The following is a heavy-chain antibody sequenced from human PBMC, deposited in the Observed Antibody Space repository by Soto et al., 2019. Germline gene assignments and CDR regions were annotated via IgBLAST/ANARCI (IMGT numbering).Heavy chain of an antibody. D-gene: IGHD3-16*01. V-gene: IGHV3-23*01. J-gene: IGHJ4*02. CDR3: AKTVGATNLEDY. CDR2: ISNSDDVG. Sequence: EVQLLESGGGLVQPRRSLRLSCSASGFNFTNHVINWVRQAPGKSLEWVSSISNSDDVGFYADSVRGRFIVSRDTSTNTIYLQMNYLRVEDTAVYYCAKTVGATNLEDYWGQGTLVTVSS. CDR1: GFNFTNHV.